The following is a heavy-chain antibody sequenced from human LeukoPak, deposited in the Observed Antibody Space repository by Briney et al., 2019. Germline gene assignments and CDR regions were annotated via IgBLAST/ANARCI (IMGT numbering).Heavy chain of an antibody. CDR3: ARGTADILTGYYMPLDY. Sequence: GASVKVSCKASGYTFTSYGISWVRQAPGQGLEGMGWISAYNGNTNYAQKLQGRVTMTTDTSTSTAYMELRSLRSDDTAVYYCARGTADILTGYYMPLDYWGQGTLVTVSS. V-gene: IGHV1-18*01. CDR2: ISAYNGNT. CDR1: GYTFTSYG. J-gene: IGHJ4*02. D-gene: IGHD3-9*01.